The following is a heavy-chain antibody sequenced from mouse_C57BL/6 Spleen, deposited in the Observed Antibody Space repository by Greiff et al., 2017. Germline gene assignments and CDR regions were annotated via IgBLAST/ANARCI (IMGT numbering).Heavy chain of an antibody. CDR3: ARTEGVYYGSSYNPMDY. CDR2: IWSGGST. V-gene: IGHV2-2*01. Sequence: QVQLQQSGPGLVQPSQSLSITCTVSGFSLTSYGVHWVRQSPGKGLEWLGVIWSGGSTDYNAAFISRLSISKDNSTSQVFFKMNSLQADDTAIYYCARTEGVYYGSSYNPMDYWGQGTSVTVSS. CDR1: GFSLTSYG. J-gene: IGHJ4*01. D-gene: IGHD1-1*01.